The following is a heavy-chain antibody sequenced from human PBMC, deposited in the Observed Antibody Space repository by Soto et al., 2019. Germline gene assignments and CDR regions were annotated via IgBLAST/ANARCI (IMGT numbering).Heavy chain of an antibody. V-gene: IGHV4-59*01. D-gene: IGHD3-16*01. CDR3: ARGLHDYYFDY. Sequence: QVQLQESGPGLVKPSETLSLTCTVSGGSISSYYWSWIRQPPGKGLEWIGYIYYSGSTNYNPSLKSRVTISVDTSKNQFSLKLSSVTAADTAVYYCARGLHDYYFDYWGQGTLVTVSS. CDR2: IYYSGST. CDR1: GGSISSYY. J-gene: IGHJ4*02.